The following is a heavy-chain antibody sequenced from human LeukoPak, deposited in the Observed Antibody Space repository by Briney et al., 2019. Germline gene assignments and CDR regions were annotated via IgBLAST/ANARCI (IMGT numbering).Heavy chain of an antibody. J-gene: IGHJ4*02. CDR2: IKQDGSEK. CDR1: GFTFSSYW. Sequence: GGSLRLSCAASGFTFSSYWMSWVRQAPGKGLEWVANIKQDGSEKYYVDSVKGRFTISRDNAKNSLYLQMNSLRAEDTAVYYCAKVASSWLLVLIDYWGQGTLVTVSS. V-gene: IGHV3-7*01. CDR3: AKVASSWLLVLIDY. D-gene: IGHD6-13*01.